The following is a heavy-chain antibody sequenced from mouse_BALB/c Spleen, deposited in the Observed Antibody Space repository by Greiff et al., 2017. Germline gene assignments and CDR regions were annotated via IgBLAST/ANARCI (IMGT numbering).Heavy chain of an antibody. CDR3: AREPLYYDYEMDY. J-gene: IGHJ4*01. V-gene: IGHV5-6-3*01. Sequence: DVKLVESGGGLVQPGGSLKLSCAASGFTFSSYGMSWVRQTPDKRLELVATINSNGGSTYYPDSVKGRFTISRDNAKNTLYLQMSSLKSEDTAMYYCAREPLYYDYEMDYWGQGTSVTVSA. CDR2: INSNGGST. CDR1: GFTFSSYG. D-gene: IGHD2-4*01.